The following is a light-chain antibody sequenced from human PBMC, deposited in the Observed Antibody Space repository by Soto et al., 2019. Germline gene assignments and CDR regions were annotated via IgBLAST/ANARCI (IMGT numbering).Light chain of an antibody. J-gene: IGLJ1*01. Sequence: QAVVTQPPSVSGAPGQRVTISCTGSSSDIGAGFDVHWYQHLPGTAPKLLIYGNTNRPSGVPDRFSGSKSGTSASLVITGLQAEDEADYYCQSYENSRTGFYVFGTGTKLTVL. CDR1: SSDIGAGFD. CDR3: QSYENSRTGFYV. V-gene: IGLV1-40*01. CDR2: GNT.